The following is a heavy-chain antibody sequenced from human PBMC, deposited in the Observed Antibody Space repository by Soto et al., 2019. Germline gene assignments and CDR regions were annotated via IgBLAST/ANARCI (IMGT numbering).Heavy chain of an antibody. CDR3: ARGVVVVAVNNWLDP. Sequence: PSETLSLTCTVSGGSISSGDYYWSWIRQPPGKGLEWIGYIYYSGSTYYNPSLKSRVTISVDRSKNQFSLKLSSVTAADTAVYYCARGVVVVAVNNWLDPWGQGTLVTVSS. J-gene: IGHJ5*02. CDR1: GGSISSGDYY. V-gene: IGHV4-30-4*01. D-gene: IGHD2-15*01. CDR2: IYYSGST.